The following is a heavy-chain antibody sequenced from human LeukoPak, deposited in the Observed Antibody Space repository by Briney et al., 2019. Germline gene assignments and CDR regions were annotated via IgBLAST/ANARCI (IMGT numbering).Heavy chain of an antibody. CDR2: INPNTGVT. CDR1: GYTFTVYY. V-gene: IGHV1-2*02. Sequence: ASVTVSFTASGYTFTVYYMHWVRQAPGQRPEWMEWINPNTGVTNYAQKFQGRVTLTRDTSIITAYMELTRLRSDDTAVYYCARDRTTVTTGYYGMDVWGQGTTVTVSS. D-gene: IGHD4-17*01. J-gene: IGHJ6*02. CDR3: ARDRTTVTTGYYGMDV.